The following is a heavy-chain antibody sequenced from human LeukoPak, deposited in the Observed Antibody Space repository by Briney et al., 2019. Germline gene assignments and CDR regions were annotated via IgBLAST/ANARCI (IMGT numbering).Heavy chain of an antibody. J-gene: IGHJ4*02. CDR1: GGSFSSYF. D-gene: IGHD3/OR15-3a*01. CDR2: IYYSGNT. Sequence: SETLSLTCTVSGGSFSSYFWSWIRQPPGKGLEWIGYIYYSGNTYYNASLKSRVSISVDTSKNQFSLRLTSVTAADTAVYYCARQTGSGLFILPGGQGTLVTVSS. V-gene: IGHV4-59*04. CDR3: ARQTGSGLFILP.